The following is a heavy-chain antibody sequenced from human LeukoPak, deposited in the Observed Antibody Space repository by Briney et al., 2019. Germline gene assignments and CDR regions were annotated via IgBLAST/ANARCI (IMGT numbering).Heavy chain of an antibody. D-gene: IGHD2-15*01. Sequence: SVKVSCKASGGTFSSYAISWVRQAPGQGLEWMGGIIPIFGTANYAQKFQGRVTITADESTSTAYMELSSLRSEDTAVYYCARSQVAATHYYYYGMDVWGEGTTVTVSS. CDR2: IIPIFGTA. J-gene: IGHJ6*04. CDR1: GGTFSSYA. V-gene: IGHV1-69*13. CDR3: ARSQVAATHYYYYGMDV.